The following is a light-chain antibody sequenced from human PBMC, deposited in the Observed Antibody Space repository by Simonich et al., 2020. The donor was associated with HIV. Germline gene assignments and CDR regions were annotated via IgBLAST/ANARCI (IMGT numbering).Light chain of an antibody. CDR2: WAS. V-gene: IGKV4-1*01. CDR1: QSVLYSSNNKNY. Sequence: DIVMTQSPDSLAVSLGERAPINCKSSQSVLYSSNNKNYLAWYQQKPGQPPKLLIYWASTRESGVPDRFSGSGSGTDFTLTISSLQAEDVAVYYCQQYYSTPFTFGPGTKVDFK. CDR3: QQYYSTPFT. J-gene: IGKJ3*01.